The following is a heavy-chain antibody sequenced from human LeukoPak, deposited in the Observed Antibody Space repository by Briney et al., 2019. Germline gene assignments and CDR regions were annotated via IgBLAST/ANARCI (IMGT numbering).Heavy chain of an antibody. CDR1: GFTFSSYG. CDR2: IWYDGSNK. Sequence: GGSLRLSCAASGFTFSSYGMHWVRQAPGKGLEWMAVIWYDGSNKYYADSVKGRFTISRDNSKNTLYLQMNSLRAEDTAVYYCAKDKMIAAAGPVDYWGQGTLVTVSS. J-gene: IGHJ4*02. D-gene: IGHD6-13*01. CDR3: AKDKMIAAAGPVDY. V-gene: IGHV3-33*06.